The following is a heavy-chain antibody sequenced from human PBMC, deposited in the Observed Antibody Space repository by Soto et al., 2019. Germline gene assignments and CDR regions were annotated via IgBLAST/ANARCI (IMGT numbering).Heavy chain of an antibody. Sequence: QVPLVQSGAEVKEPGASVKVSCKASGYTFITYGMSWVRQAPGQGLDWMGWISTYNGDTKYADRLQGRVTMTTDTTTGTAYMELRSLRSDDTAVYYCARWPTDYYEKSGDYSLDYWGQGTLVTVSS. D-gene: IGHD3-22*01. CDR3: ARWPTDYYEKSGDYSLDY. J-gene: IGHJ4*02. V-gene: IGHV1-18*01. CDR2: ISTYNGDT. CDR1: GYTFITYG.